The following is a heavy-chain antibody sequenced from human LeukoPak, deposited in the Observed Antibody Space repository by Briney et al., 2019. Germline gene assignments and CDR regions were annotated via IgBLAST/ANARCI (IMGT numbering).Heavy chain of an antibody. CDR3: ARGWFDC. Sequence: GRSLRLSCAASGFSFSTYRMDWVRQAPGKGLEWVSYISAGSSTIHYADSVKGRFTISRDNAKNSLYLQMNSLRAEDTAVYYCARGWFDCWGQGTLVTVSS. D-gene: IGHD5-24*01. CDR1: GFSFSTYR. CDR2: ISAGSSTI. J-gene: IGHJ4*02. V-gene: IGHV3-48*01.